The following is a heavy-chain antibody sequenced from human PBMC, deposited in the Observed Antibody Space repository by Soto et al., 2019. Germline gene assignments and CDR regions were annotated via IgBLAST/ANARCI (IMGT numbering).Heavy chain of an antibody. CDR3: AKDAVGSHYFSDMDV. CDR2: ISWHSANI. D-gene: IGHD3-10*01. Sequence: DVQLVESGGGLVQPGRSLRLSCAASGFAFNDYAMHWVRQAPGKGLEWVAGISWHSANIAYADSVKGRFTISRDNAKNPLYLQMNSLRSEDTAFYYCAKDAVGSHYFSDMDVWGKGTAVTVSS. J-gene: IGHJ6*03. CDR1: GFAFNDYA. V-gene: IGHV3-9*01.